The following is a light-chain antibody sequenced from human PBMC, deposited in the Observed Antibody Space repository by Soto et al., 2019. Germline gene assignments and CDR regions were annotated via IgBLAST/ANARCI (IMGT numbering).Light chain of an antibody. CDR3: QQYNNWRPWT. J-gene: IGKJ2*02. V-gene: IGKV3-15*01. CDR2: GAS. Sequence: EIVMTQSPATLSVSPGERATLSCRASQSVSSNLAWYQQKPGQAPRLLIYGASTRATGIPARFSGSGSASEYTLTISSLQSEDFAVYYCQQYNNWRPWTFGQGTKLEIK. CDR1: QSVSSN.